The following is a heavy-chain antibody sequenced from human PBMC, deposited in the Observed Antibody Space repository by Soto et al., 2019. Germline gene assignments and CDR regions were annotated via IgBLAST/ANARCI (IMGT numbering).Heavy chain of an antibody. D-gene: IGHD4-17*01. Sequence: GGSLRLSCAASGFTFSSYAMSWVRQAPGKGLEWVSAISGSGGSTYYADSVKGRFTISRDNSKNTLYLQMNSLRAGDTAVYYCAKSPDYGDYVLSDYWGQGTLVTVSS. CDR1: GFTFSSYA. CDR3: AKSPDYGDYVLSDY. V-gene: IGHV3-23*01. J-gene: IGHJ4*02. CDR2: ISGSGGST.